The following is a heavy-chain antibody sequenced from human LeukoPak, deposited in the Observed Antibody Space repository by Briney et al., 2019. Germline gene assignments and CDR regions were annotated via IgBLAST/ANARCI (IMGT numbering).Heavy chain of an antibody. Sequence: ASVKVSCKASGYTFTSYGISWVRQAPGQGLEWMGWISAYNGNTNYAQKLQGRVTMTTDTSTSTAYMELRSLRSDDTAVYYCARLVYSLDGSGYNWFDPWGQGTLVTVSS. CDR1: GYTFTSYG. J-gene: IGHJ5*02. D-gene: IGHD2-15*01. CDR3: ARLVYSLDGSGYNWFDP. CDR2: ISAYNGNT. V-gene: IGHV1-18*01.